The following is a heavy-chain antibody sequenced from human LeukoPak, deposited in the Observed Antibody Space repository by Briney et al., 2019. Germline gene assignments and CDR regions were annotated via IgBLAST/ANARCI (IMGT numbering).Heavy chain of an antibody. D-gene: IGHD1-20*01. Sequence: SVKVSCQASGYTFTGYYMHGVRPAPGQGLEWMGWINPNSGGTNYAQKFNGRATMTRDTSISTAYKEQICLRSDDTAVYFCARVGVYNYVVDEVLYYWGQGTLVTVSS. V-gene: IGHV1-2*02. CDR1: GYTFTGYY. CDR3: ARVGVYNYVVDEVLYY. CDR2: INPNSGGT. J-gene: IGHJ4*02.